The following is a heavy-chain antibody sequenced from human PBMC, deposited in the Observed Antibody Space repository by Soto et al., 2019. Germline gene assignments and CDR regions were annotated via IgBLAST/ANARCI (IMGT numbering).Heavy chain of an antibody. D-gene: IGHD6-13*01. J-gene: IGHJ4*02. CDR3: ARSSSSGYYFDY. Sequence: EVQLVESGGGLVQPGGSLRLSCAASGFTFSSYDMHWVRQATGKGLEWVSAIGTAGDTYYPGSVKGRFTISRENAKNSLYLQMNSLRAGDTAVCYCARSSSSGYYFDYWGQGTLVTVSS. CDR1: GFTFSSYD. CDR2: IGTAGDT. V-gene: IGHV3-13*04.